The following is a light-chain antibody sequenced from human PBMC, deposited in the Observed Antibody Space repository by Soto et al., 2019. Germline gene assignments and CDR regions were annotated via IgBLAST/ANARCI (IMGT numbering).Light chain of an antibody. V-gene: IGKV1-12*01. Sequence: DIQMTQSPSSVSASIGDRVTISCRASQSIYKWLVWYQQKPGEAPKLLIYAASSLQSGVPSRFSGSGYGTDFTLTISSLQPEGFATYYCQQADSFPLSFGGGTKVEI. J-gene: IGKJ4*01. CDR1: QSIYKW. CDR2: AAS. CDR3: QQADSFPLS.